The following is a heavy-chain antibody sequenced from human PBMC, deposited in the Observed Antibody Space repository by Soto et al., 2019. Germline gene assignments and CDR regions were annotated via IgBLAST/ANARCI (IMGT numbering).Heavy chain of an antibody. CDR2: LSHDGGET. CDR1: GFTFSTHG. V-gene: IGHV3-30*18. J-gene: IGHJ4*02. D-gene: IGHD6-19*01. Sequence: QVQLVESGGGVVQPGTSLRLSCAASGFTFSTHGRHWVRQAPGKGLEWVAMLSHDGGETFCGDSVKGRFTISRDVAKKTLYLQINSLRVEDTALYYCAKDYGGSGWYTYFVSWGQGTLVTVSS. CDR3: AKDYGGSGWYTYFVS.